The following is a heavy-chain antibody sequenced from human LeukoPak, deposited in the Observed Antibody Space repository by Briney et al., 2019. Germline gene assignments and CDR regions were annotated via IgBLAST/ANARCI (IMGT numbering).Heavy chain of an antibody. V-gene: IGHV1-69*05. CDR1: GGTFSSYA. J-gene: IGHJ4*02. CDR3: AVREAGYYYDSSGYYGY. Sequence: SVKVSCKASGGTFSSYAISWVRQAPGQELEWMGRIIPIFGTANYAQKFQGRVTITTDESTSTAYMELSSLRSEDTAVYYCAVREAGYYYDSSGYYGYWGQGTLVTVSS. CDR2: IIPIFGTA. D-gene: IGHD3-22*01.